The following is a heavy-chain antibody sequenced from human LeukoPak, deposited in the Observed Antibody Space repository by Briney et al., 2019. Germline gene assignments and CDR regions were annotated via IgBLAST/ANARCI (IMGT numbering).Heavy chain of an antibody. V-gene: IGHV4-31*03. CDR3: AKTNTPDNWFDP. CDR2: TFDSRYS. Sequence: PSETLSLTCTVSGGSISSGTSSWSWIRQHPGKGLEWLGYTFDSRYSYYNPSLKSRLSMSVDTSKNRFSLTLSSVTAADTAIYYCAKTNTPDNWFDPWGQGTLVTVSS. CDR1: GGSISSGTSS. J-gene: IGHJ5*02.